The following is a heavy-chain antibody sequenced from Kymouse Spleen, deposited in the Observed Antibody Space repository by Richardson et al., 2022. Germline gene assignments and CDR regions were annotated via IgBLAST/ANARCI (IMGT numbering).Heavy chain of an antibody. CDR3: ARGDYGSGSYYRGYYYYGMDV. V-gene: IGHV4-34*01. CDR2: INHSGST. Sequence: QVQLQQWGAGLLKPSETLSLTCAVYGGSFSGYYWSWIRQPPGKGLEWIGEINHSGSTNYNPSLKSRVTISVDTSKNQFSLKLSSVTAADTAVYYCARGDYGSGSYYRGYYYYGMDVWGQGTTVTVSS. J-gene: IGHJ6*02. D-gene: IGHD3-10*01. CDR1: GGSFSGYY.